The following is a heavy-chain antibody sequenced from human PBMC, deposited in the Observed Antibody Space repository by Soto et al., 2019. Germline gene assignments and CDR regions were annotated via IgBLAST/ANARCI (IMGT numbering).Heavy chain of an antibody. Sequence: TSETLSLTCTVSGGSISSSSYHWGWFRLPPGKGLEWIGSIYYSGSTYHNPSLKSRVTISVDTSKNQFSLKLTSVTAADTAVYYCARHIGPLRYFDWSDYWGQGTLVTVSS. CDR1: GGSISSSSYH. V-gene: IGHV4-39*01. D-gene: IGHD3-9*01. J-gene: IGHJ4*02. CDR3: ARHIGPLRYFDWSDY. CDR2: IYYSGST.